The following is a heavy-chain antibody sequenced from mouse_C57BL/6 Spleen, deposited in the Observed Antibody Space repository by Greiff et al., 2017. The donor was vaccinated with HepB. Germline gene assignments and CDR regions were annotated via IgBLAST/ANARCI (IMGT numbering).Heavy chain of an antibody. CDR1: GYSFTDYN. CDR2: INPNYGTT. CDR3: ARSGNYGNYVVAYYAMDY. V-gene: IGHV1-39*01. D-gene: IGHD2-1*01. Sequence: VQLQQSGPELVKPGASVKISCKASGYSFTDYNMNWVKQSNGKSLEWIGVINPNYGTTSYNQKFKGKATLTVDQSSSTAYMQLNSLTSEDSAVYYCARSGNYGNYVVAYYAMDYWGQGTSVTVSS. J-gene: IGHJ4*01.